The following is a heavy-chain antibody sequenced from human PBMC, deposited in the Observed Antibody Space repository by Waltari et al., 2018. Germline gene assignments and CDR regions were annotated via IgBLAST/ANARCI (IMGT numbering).Heavy chain of an antibody. CDR2: INHSGST. D-gene: IGHD3-22*01. CDR3: ARGHDYYDSSGSYYFDY. V-gene: IGHV4-34*01. Sequence: QVQLQQWGAGLLKPSETLSLTCAVYGGSFSGYYWSWIRPHPGKGLEWIGEINHSGSTNYNPSLKSRVTISVDTSKNQFSLKLSSVTAADTAVYYCARGHDYYDSSGSYYFDYWGQGTLVTVSS. CDR1: GGSFSGYY. J-gene: IGHJ4*02.